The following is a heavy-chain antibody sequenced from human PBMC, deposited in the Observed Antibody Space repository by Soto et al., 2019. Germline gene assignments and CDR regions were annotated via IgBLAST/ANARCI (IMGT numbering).Heavy chain of an antibody. V-gene: IGHV4-30-2*01. CDR3: ARDGSYGDYLGWFDP. D-gene: IGHD4-17*01. CDR1: GGSISSGGYS. J-gene: IGHJ5*02. Sequence: PSETLSLTCAVSGGSISSGGYSWSWIRQPPGKGLEWIGYIYHSGSTYYNPSLKSRVTISVDRSKNQFSLKLSSVTAADTAVYYCARDGSYGDYLGWFDPWGQGTLVTVSS. CDR2: IYHSGST.